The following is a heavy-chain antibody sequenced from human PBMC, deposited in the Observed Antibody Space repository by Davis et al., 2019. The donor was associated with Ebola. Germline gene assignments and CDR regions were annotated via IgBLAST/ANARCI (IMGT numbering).Heavy chain of an antibody. CDR2: MSASGGVT. D-gene: IGHD5-12*01. CDR3: AKASERDWLRMPLDY. J-gene: IGHJ4*02. CDR1: GFTFSSFG. V-gene: IGHV3-23*01. Sequence: GESLKISCAASGFTFSSFGMSWVRQAPGKGLEWISAMSASGGVTHYADSVKGRFAISRDNSKNTLYLQMNSLRAEDTAVYYCAKASERDWLRMPLDYWGQGTLVTVSS.